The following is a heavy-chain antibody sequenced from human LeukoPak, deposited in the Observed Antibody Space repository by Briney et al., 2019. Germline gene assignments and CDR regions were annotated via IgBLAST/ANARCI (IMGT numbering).Heavy chain of an antibody. CDR1: GFTFSSYE. Sequence: GGSLRLSCAASGFTFSSYEMNWVRQAPGKGLEWVSYTSGSGNTIYYADSLKGRFTISRDNAKNSLFLQMNSLRAEDTAVYYCARGSAYCGGDCYFNFDYWGQGTLVTVSS. D-gene: IGHD2-21*02. V-gene: IGHV3-48*03. CDR3: ARGSAYCGGDCYFNFDY. J-gene: IGHJ4*02. CDR2: TSGSGNTI.